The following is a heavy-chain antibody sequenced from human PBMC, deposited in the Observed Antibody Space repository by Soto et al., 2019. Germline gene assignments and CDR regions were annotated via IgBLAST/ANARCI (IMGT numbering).Heavy chain of an antibody. CDR3: ATXNVDSMLEY. J-gene: IGHJ4*02. CDR2: MYHSGGA. V-gene: IGHV4-4*02. Sequence: SETLSLTCVVSDGSISSYDWWTWVRQPPGKGLEWIGKMYHSGGADYSPSLKSQVTISADSSKNHFSLRLTGVTAADTAVYYCATXNVDSMLEYWGRGTQVTVSS. CDR1: DGSISSYDW. D-gene: IGHD3-3*01.